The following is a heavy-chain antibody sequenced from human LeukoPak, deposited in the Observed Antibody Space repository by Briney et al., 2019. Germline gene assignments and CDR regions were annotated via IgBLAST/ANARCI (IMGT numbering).Heavy chain of an antibody. CDR3: ARGGTLPTTDAFDI. D-gene: IGHD1-1*01. Sequence: GASVKVSCKASGYTFTSYDINWVRQATGQGLEWMGWMNPNSGNTGYAQKFQGRVTITRNTSISTAYMGLSSLRSEDTAVYYCARGGTLPTTDAFDIWGQGTMVTVSS. J-gene: IGHJ3*02. CDR2: MNPNSGNT. CDR1: GYTFTSYD. V-gene: IGHV1-8*03.